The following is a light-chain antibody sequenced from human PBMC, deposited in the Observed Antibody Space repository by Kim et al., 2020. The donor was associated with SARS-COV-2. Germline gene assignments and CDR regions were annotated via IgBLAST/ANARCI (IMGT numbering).Light chain of an antibody. CDR1: SGHSSYA. CDR3: QTWGTGIRV. CDR2: LNSDGSH. J-gene: IGLJ3*02. V-gene: IGLV4-69*01. Sequence: ASVELTCTLSSGHSSYATAWHQQQPEKGPRDLMKLNSDGSHRPADGDPERFSGSSSGAEPYLTTSSLQSVEEADYYCQTWGTGIRVFGGGTQLTVL.